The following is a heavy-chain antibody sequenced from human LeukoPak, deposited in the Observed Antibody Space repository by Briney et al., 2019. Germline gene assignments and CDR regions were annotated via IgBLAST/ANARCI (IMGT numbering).Heavy chain of an antibody. CDR2: IYYSGST. V-gene: IGHV4-59*01. CDR1: GGSISSYY. CDR3: ARDRSVGSGSYGWFDP. D-gene: IGHD1-26*01. Sequence: SETLSLTCTVSGGSISSYYWSWIRQPPGKGLEWIGYIYYSGSTNYNPSLKSRVTISVDTSKNQFSLKLSSVTAADTAVYYCARDRSVGSGSYGWFDPWGQGTLVTVSS. J-gene: IGHJ5*02.